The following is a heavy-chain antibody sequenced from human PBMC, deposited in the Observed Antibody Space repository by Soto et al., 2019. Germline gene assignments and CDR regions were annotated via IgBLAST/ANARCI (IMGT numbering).Heavy chain of an antibody. V-gene: IGHV3-33*01. J-gene: IGHJ6*02. CDR2: IWYGGSNK. CDR1: GFTFSSYG. CDR3: ARGSQDIVLAHYHYGIDG. Sequence: QVQLVESGGGVVQPGGSLRLSCAASGFTFSSYGMHWVRQAPGKGLEWVAVIWYGGSNKYYADSVKGRFTLSRDNSKNTLYLQMNSMRAEDTAVYYCARGSQDIVLAHYHYGIDGWGQGATGTVS. D-gene: IGHD2-8*01.